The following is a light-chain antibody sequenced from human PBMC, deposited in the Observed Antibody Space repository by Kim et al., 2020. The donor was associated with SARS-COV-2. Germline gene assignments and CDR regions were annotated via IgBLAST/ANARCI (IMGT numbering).Light chain of an antibody. CDR2: GAS. Sequence: AYVGEGVTSTSRASQNVDAYLNWYRQSPGRAPALLIFGASTLHSGVPSRFSASGSGTEFTLTITSLQPEDFATYFCQQSYTTPWTFGQGTKVDIK. J-gene: IGKJ1*01. CDR3: QQSYTTPWT. CDR1: QNVDAY. V-gene: IGKV1-39*01.